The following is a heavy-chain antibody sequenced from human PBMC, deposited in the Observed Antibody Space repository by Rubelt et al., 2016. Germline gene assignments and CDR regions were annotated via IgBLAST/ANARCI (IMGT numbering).Heavy chain of an antibody. J-gene: IGHJ4*02. CDR1: GGSISSYY. CDR3: ARAGSSLRF. V-gene: IGHV4-59*01. Sequence: GLVKPSETLSLTCTVSGGSISSYYWSWIRQPPGKGLEWIGYVHYSGSTNYNPSLKSRLTISVDTSRNQFSLKLSSVTAADTAVYFWARAGSSLRFWGQGTLVTVSS. D-gene: IGHD6-13*01. CDR2: VHYSGST.